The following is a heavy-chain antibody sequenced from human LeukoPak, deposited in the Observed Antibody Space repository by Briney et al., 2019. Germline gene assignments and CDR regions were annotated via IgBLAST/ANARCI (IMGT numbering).Heavy chain of an antibody. CDR1: GFTFSDHY. D-gene: IGHD6-19*01. CDR2: IKQDGSEK. J-gene: IGHJ6*02. Sequence: GGSLRLSCAASGFTFSDHYMDWVRQAPGKGLEWVANIKQDGSEKYYVDSVKGRFTISRDNVKNSLYLKMNSLRAEDTAVYYCARHSSGWYGYYYYYGMDVWGQGTTVTVSS. CDR3: ARHSSGWYGYYYYYGMDV. V-gene: IGHV3-7*03.